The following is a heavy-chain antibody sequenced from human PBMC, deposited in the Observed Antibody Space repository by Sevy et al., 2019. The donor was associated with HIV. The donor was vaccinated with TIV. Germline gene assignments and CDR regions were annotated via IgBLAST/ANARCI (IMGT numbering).Heavy chain of an antibody. V-gene: IGHV3-72*01. CDR3: ATHAGIAVAGRVFDY. D-gene: IGHD6-13*01. J-gene: IGHJ4*01. CDR1: GFTFSDHY. Sequence: GGSLRLSCAASGFTFSDHYMEWVRQAPGKGLEWVGRIRNKADSYTTDYAASVKGRFTISRDDSKNSLYLLMNSLKTEDTSVYYCATHAGIAVAGRVFDYWGQGTLVTVSS. CDR2: IRNKADSYTT.